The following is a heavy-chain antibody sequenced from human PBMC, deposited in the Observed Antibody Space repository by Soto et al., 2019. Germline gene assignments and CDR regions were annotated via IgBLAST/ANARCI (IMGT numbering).Heavy chain of an antibody. Sequence: SETLSLTCAVSGGSISSDKWWSWVRQPPGKGLEWIGEIYRSGSTNHNPSLKSRVTISVDNSKNQFSLRLSSVTAADTAMYYCARDRGVGGTRGAFDIWGQGTMVTV. J-gene: IGHJ3*02. CDR3: ARDRGVGGTRGAFDI. D-gene: IGHD2-15*01. V-gene: IGHV4-4*02. CDR1: GGSISSDKW. CDR2: IYRSGST.